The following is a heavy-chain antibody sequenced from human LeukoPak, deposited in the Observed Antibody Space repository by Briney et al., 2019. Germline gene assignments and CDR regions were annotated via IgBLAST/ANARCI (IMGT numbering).Heavy chain of an antibody. V-gene: IGHV4-4*09. Sequence: SATLSLTCIVSGGSISNVDWSWSRQPPGKGLEWIGDIHPSGSTNYNPSLKSRGFISIDTSKNQFSLKPPSVTVADTAVYYRARPPARGWYLDSWGQGTLVTVSS. CDR3: ARPPARGWYLDS. D-gene: IGHD6-19*01. J-gene: IGHJ5*01. CDR2: IHPSGST. CDR1: GGSISNVD.